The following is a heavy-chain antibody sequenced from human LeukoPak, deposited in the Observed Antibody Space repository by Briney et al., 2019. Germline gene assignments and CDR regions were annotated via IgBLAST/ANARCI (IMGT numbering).Heavy chain of an antibody. V-gene: IGHV3-7*01. J-gene: IGHJ4*02. CDR1: GFTFSSYW. CDR3: ARGSEWTNGVSDY. CDR2: IKQDGNEK. D-gene: IGHD3-3*01. Sequence: GGSLRLSCAASGFTFSSYWMSWVRQAPGKGLEWVANIKQDGNEKYYVDSVKGRFTISRDNAKNSLYLQMNTLRPEDTAVYYCARGSEWTNGVSDYWGQGTLVTVSS.